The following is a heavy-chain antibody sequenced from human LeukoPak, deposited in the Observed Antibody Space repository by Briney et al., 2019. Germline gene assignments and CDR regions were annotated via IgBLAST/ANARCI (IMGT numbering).Heavy chain of an antibody. V-gene: IGHV3-30-3*01. CDR3: ARTPYSSGWYYFDY. J-gene: IGHJ4*02. D-gene: IGHD6-19*01. Sequence: GRSLRLSCAASGFTFSSYAMHWVRQAPGKGLEWVAVISYDGSNKYYADSVKGRFTISRDNSKNTLYLQMNSLRAEDTAVYYCARTPYSSGWYYFDYWGQGTLVTVSS. CDR2: ISYDGSNK. CDR1: GFTFSSYA.